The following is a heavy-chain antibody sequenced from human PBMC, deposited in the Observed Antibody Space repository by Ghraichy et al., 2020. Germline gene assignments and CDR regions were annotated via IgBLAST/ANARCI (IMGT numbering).Heavy chain of an antibody. CDR1: GFTFSSYS. V-gene: IGHV3-48*01. CDR2: ISSSSSTI. Sequence: GGSLRLSCAASGFTFSSYSMNWVRQAPGKGLEWVSYISSSSSTIYYADSVKGRFTISRDNAKNSLYLQMNSLRAEDTAVYYCARSPSYYYDSSGYYYVADRLDYWGQGTLVTVSS. D-gene: IGHD3-22*01. J-gene: IGHJ4*02. CDR3: ARSPSYYYDSSGYYYVADRLDY.